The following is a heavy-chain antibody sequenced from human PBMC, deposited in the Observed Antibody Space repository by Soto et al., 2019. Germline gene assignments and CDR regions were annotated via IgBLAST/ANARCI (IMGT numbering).Heavy chain of an antibody. V-gene: IGHV3-53*01. D-gene: IGHD3-3*01. CDR2: IYSGGST. Sequence: WGSLRPSCAASGFTVSSNYMSWVRQAPGKGLEWVPVIYSGGSTYYADSVKGRFTISRDNSKNTLYLQMNSLRAEDTAVYYCASRSRPGKYYDFWSGYYAPGMDVWGQGTTVTVSS. CDR1: GFTVSSNY. J-gene: IGHJ6*02. CDR3: ASRSRPGKYYDFWSGYYAPGMDV.